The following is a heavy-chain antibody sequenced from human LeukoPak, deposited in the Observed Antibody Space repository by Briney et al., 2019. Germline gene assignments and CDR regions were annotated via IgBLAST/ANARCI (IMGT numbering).Heavy chain of an antibody. J-gene: IGHJ3*02. CDR2: IYSGGST. Sequence: GGSLRLSCAASGFTVSSNYMSWVRQAPGKGLEWVSVIYSGGSTYYADSVKGRFTISRDNAKNSLYLQMNSLRAEDTALYHCARARIAAARGAFDIWGQGTMVTVSS. CDR1: GFTVSSNY. V-gene: IGHV3-53*01. D-gene: IGHD6-13*01. CDR3: ARARIAAARGAFDI.